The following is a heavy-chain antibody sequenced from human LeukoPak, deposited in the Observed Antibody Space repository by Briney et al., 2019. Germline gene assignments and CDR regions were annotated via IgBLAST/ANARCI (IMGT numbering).Heavy chain of an antibody. Sequence: GASVKVSCKTSGYSFIDYYIHWVRQAPGQGLEWMGWINSNSADTNYAQNFQGRVTMTRDTSISTAYMELSSLRSDDTTLYYCARIGISARGTNFHHWGQGTLVTVSS. D-gene: IGHD6-13*01. CDR3: ARIGISARGTNFHH. CDR2: INSNSADT. CDR1: GYSFIDYY. V-gene: IGHV1-2*02. J-gene: IGHJ1*01.